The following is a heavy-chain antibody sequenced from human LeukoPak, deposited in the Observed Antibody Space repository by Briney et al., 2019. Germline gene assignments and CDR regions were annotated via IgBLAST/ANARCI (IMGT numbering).Heavy chain of an antibody. Sequence: ASVNVSCKASGYTFTSYDINWVRQATGQGLEWMGWMNPNSGNTGYAQKFQGRVTMTRNTSISTAYMELSSLRSEDTAVYYCARVRIYCSSTSCYEDDAFDIWGQGTMVTVSS. J-gene: IGHJ3*02. CDR2: MNPNSGNT. CDR1: GYTFTSYD. D-gene: IGHD2-2*01. V-gene: IGHV1-8*01. CDR3: ARVRIYCSSTSCYEDDAFDI.